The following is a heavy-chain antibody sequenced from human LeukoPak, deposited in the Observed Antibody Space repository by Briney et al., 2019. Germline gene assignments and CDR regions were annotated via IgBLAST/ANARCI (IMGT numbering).Heavy chain of an antibody. CDR2: IYYSGSS. D-gene: IGHD5-24*01. J-gene: IGHJ4*02. CDR1: GGSISSSSSY. V-gene: IGHV4-39*01. Sequence: SETLSLTCSVSGGSISSSSSYWGWIRQPPGKGLEWIGSIYYSGSSFDNPALKSRVTISVDTSKNQFSLKLSSVTAADTAVYYCARHRSGWLQSSFDYWGQGTLSPSPQ. CDR3: ARHRSGWLQSSFDY.